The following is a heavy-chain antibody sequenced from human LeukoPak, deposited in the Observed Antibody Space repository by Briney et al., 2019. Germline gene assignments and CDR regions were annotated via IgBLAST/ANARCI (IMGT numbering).Heavy chain of an antibody. Sequence: PGGSLRLSCAASGFTFSSYAMSWVRQAPGKGLEWVSGISWNSGSIGYADSVKGRFTISRDNAKNSLYLQMNSLRAEDTALYYCARGGTMVRGVIITRDDAFDIWGQGTMVTVSS. CDR2: ISWNSGSI. CDR1: GFTFSSYA. D-gene: IGHD3-10*01. J-gene: IGHJ3*02. V-gene: IGHV3-9*01. CDR3: ARGGTMVRGVIITRDDAFDI.